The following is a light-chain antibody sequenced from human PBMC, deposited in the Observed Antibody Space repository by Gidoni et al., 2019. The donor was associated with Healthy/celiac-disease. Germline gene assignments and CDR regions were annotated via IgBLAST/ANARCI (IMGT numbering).Light chain of an antibody. CDR3: AAWDDSLNGPV. Sequence: QSVLTQPPSASGTPGQRVTLSCSGSSSNIGSNTVNWYQQLPGTAPKLLIYSNNQRPSGVPDRFSGSRSGTSASLAISGLQSEDGADYYGAAWDDSLNGPVFGGGTKLTVL. CDR2: SNN. J-gene: IGLJ2*01. V-gene: IGLV1-44*01. CDR1: SSNIGSNT.